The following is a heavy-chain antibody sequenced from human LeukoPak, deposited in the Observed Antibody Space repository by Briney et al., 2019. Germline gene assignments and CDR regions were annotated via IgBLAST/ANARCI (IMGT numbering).Heavy chain of an antibody. J-gene: IGHJ5*02. D-gene: IGHD2/OR15-2a*01. CDR1: GFTFSSYA. CDR3: ARGGNFDP. V-gene: IGHV3-21*01. Sequence: GGSLRLSCAASGFTFSSYAMSWVRQAPGKGLEWVSVISGSGDNIYYADSVKGRFTISRDNAKNSLYLQMNSLRAEDTAVYYCARGGNFDPWGQGTLVTVSS. CDR2: ISGSGDNI.